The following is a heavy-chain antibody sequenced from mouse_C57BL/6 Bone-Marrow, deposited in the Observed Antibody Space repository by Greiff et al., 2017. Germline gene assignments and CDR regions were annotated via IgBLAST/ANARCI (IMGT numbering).Heavy chain of an antibody. D-gene: IGHD1-1*01. J-gene: IGHJ3*01. CDR2: IDPSDSYT. V-gene: IGHV1-50*01. CDR1: GYTFTSYW. CDR3: YSCYGSSLAWFAY. Sequence: QVQLKQPGAELVKPGASVKLSCKASGYTFTSYWMQWVKQRPGQGLEWIGEIDPSDSYTNYNQKFKGKATLTVDPSSSTAYMQLISLTSEDSAVYYCYSCYGSSLAWFAYWGQGTLVTVSA.